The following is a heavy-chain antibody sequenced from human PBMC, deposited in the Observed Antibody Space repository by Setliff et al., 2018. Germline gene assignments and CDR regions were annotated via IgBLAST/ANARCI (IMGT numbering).Heavy chain of an antibody. CDR1: GYTFTGYY. CDR3: ARGYRGYYNFWSGSQGANWFDP. Sequence: GASVKVSCKASGYTFTGYYMHWVRQAPGQGLEWMGRINPNSGGTNYAQKFQGRVTMTRDTSISTAYMELSRLRSDDTAVYYCARGYRGYYNFWSGSQGANWFDPWGQGTLVTVSS. CDR2: INPNSGGT. D-gene: IGHD3-3*01. V-gene: IGHV1-2*06. J-gene: IGHJ5*02.